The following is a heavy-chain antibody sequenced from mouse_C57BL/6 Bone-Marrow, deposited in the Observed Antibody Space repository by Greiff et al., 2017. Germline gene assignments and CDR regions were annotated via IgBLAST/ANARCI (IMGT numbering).Heavy chain of an antibody. CDR2: ISNLAYSI. Sequence: DVQLQESGGGLVQPGGSLKLSCAASGFTFSDYGMAWVRQAPRKGPEWVAFISNLAYSIYYADTVTGRFTISRENAKNTLYLEMSSLRSEDTAMYYCARHHYYGPFFAYWGQGTLVTVSA. J-gene: IGHJ3*01. CDR3: ARHHYYGPFFAY. CDR1: GFTFSDYG. V-gene: IGHV5-15*01. D-gene: IGHD1-2*01.